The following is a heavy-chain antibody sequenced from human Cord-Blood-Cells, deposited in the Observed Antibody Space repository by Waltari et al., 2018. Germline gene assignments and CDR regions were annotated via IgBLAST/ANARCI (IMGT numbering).Heavy chain of an antibody. CDR3: AAGIAVAVWYFDL. Sequence: QLQLQESGAGLWRPPETLSLPATVAGGSFSSRRCYWRGIRQPPGEGLEWVGSTYYSGSTYYHPSLKSRVTISVDTSKNQFSLKLSSVTAADTAVYYCAAGIAVAVWYFDLWGRGTLVTVSS. D-gene: IGHD6-19*01. CDR1: GGSFSSRRCY. J-gene: IGHJ2*01. V-gene: IGHV4-39*01. CDR2: TYYSGST.